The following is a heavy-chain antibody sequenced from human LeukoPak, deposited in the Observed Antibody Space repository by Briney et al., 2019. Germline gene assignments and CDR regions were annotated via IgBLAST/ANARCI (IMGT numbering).Heavy chain of an antibody. CDR3: ARVSFKGSPPGSLTS. CDR1: GFTFSSYA. V-gene: IGHV3-30-3*01. CDR2: ISYDGSNK. D-gene: IGHD3-10*01. Sequence: GGSLRLSCAASGFTFSSYAVHWVRQALGRGLEWVAVISYDGSNKYYADSVKGRFTISRDNSKNTLYLQMNSLRAEDTAVYYCARVSFKGSPPGSLTSWGQGTLVTVSS. J-gene: IGHJ4*02.